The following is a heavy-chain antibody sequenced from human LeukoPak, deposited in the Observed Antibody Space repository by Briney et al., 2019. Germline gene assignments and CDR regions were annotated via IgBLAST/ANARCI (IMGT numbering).Heavy chain of an antibody. J-gene: IGHJ4*02. Sequence: GRSLRLSCAASGFTFDDYAMHWVRQAPGKGLEGVSGISWNSGSIGYADSVKGRFTISRDNAKNSLYLQMNSLRAEDTALYYCAKDRYYYGSGSYAGGTGGFDYWGQGTLVTVSS. CDR3: AKDRYYYGSGSYAGGTGGFDY. D-gene: IGHD3-10*01. CDR2: ISWNSGSI. V-gene: IGHV3-9*01. CDR1: GFTFDDYA.